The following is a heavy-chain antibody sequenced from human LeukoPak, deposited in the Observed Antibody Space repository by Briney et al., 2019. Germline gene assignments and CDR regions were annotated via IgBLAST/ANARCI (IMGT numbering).Heavy chain of an antibody. V-gene: IGHV4-4*07. CDR3: ARGPRRYCSGGSYSPRIGAFDI. J-gene: IGHJ3*02. Sequence: SETLSLTCTVSGGSISIYYWSWIRQPAGKGLEWIGRIYTSGTTHYNPSLKSRVTISVDTSKNQFSLKLSSVTAADTAVYYCARGPRRYCSGGSYSPRIGAFDIWGQGTMVTVSS. CDR2: IYTSGTT. D-gene: IGHD2-15*01. CDR1: GGSISIYY.